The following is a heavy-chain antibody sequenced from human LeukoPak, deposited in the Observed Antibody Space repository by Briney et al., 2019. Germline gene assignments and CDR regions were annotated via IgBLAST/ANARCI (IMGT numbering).Heavy chain of an antibody. Sequence: GGSLRLSCAASGFTFSSYSMNWVRQAPGKGLEWVSSISNNSSYIYYADSVKGRFTISRDNAKNSLYLQMNSLRAEDTAVYYCARAGSGHYGDSVYRPYDAFDIWGQGEMVTASS. D-gene: IGHD4-17*01. CDR1: GFTFSSYS. CDR3: ARAGSGHYGDSVYRPYDAFDI. CDR2: ISNNSSYI. J-gene: IGHJ3*02. V-gene: IGHV3-21*01.